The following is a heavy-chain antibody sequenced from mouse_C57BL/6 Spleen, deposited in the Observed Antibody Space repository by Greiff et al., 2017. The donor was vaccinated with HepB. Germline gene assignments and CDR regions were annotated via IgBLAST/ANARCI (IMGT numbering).Heavy chain of an antibody. V-gene: IGHV1-69*01. Sequence: QVQLQQPGAELVMPGASVKLSCKASGYTFTSYWMHWVKQRPGQGLEWIGEIDPSDSYTNYNQKFKGKSTLTVDKSSSKAYMQLSSLTSEDSAVYYCARSAQKDYFDYWGQGTTLTVSS. J-gene: IGHJ2*01. CDR3: ARSAQKDYFDY. CDR1: GYTFTSYW. CDR2: IDPSDSYT.